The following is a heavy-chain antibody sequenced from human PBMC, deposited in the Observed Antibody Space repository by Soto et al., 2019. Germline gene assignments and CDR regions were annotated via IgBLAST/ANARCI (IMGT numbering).Heavy chain of an antibody. CDR2: ISYDGSNK. CDR1: GFTFSSYA. Sequence: GGSLRLSCAASGFTFSSYAMHWVRQAPGKGLEWVAVISYDGSNKYYADSVKGRFTISRDNSKNTLYLQMNSLRAEDTAVYYCARDVGDYGDSDFDYWGQGTLVTVSS. J-gene: IGHJ4*02. CDR3: ARDVGDYGDSDFDY. D-gene: IGHD4-17*01. V-gene: IGHV3-30-3*01.